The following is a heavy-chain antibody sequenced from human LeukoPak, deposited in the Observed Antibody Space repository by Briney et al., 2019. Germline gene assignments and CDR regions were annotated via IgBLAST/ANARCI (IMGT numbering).Heavy chain of an antibody. CDR1: GGSISSSSYY. CDR3: ARDQRDYYDSSDFDY. V-gene: IGHV4-39*07. Sequence: PSETLSLTCTVSGGSISSSSYYWGWIRQPPGKGLEWIGSIYYSGSTYYNPSLKSRVTISVDTSKNQFSLKLSSVTAADTAVYYCARDQRDYYDSSDFDYWGQGTLVTVSS. J-gene: IGHJ4*02. CDR2: IYYSGST. D-gene: IGHD3-22*01.